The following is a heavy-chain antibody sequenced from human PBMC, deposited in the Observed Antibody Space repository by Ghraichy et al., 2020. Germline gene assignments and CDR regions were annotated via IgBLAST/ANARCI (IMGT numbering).Heavy chain of an antibody. J-gene: IGHJ6*02. V-gene: IGHV3-23*01. D-gene: IGHD3-22*01. CDR2: ISGSGGST. Sequence: GGSLRLSCAASGFTFSSYAMSWVRQAPGKGLEWVSAISGSGGSTYYADSVKGRFTISRDNSKNTLYLQMNSLRAEDTAVYYSCVVQGLFMPHYYYYGMDVWGQGTTVTVSS. CDR3: CVVQGLFMPHYYYYGMDV. CDR1: GFTFSSYA.